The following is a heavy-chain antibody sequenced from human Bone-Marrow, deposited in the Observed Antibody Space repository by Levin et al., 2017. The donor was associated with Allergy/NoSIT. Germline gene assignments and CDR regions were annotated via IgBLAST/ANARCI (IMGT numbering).Heavy chain of an antibody. J-gene: IGHJ4*02. CDR3: ARWACEGGGGCYWFAPFDC. CDR2: ISGSGNNI. D-gene: IGHD2-21*01. Sequence: LSLTCAASGFTFNNYGLSWVRQAPGKGLEWVSAISGSGNNIYYADSVRGRFTISRDNSKNTLELQLNSLTAEDTAVDYCARWACEGGGGCYWFAPFDCWGQGALVTVSS. CDR1: GFTFNNYG. V-gene: IGHV3-23*01.